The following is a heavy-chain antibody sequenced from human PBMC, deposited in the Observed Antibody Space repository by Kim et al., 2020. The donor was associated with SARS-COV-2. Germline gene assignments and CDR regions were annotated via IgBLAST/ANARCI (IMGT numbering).Heavy chain of an antibody. D-gene: IGHD6-13*01. CDR3: AKVGASSWYGAFDI. Sequence: ADSVKGRFTISRDNSKNTLYLQMNSLRAEDTAVYYCAKVGASSWYGAFDIWGQGTMVTVSS. J-gene: IGHJ3*02. V-gene: IGHV3-23*01.